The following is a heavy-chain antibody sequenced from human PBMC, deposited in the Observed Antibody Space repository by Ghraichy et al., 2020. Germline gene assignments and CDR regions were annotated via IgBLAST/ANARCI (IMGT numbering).Heavy chain of an antibody. CDR1: GGSISSGNW. V-gene: IGHV4-4*02. J-gene: IGHJ4*02. Sequence: ETLSLTCAVSGGSISSGNWWSWVRQPPGKGLEWIGEIYHSGNTNYNPSLKSRVTISVDKSKNQFSLKLNSVTAADTAVYYCASVDWYGSGSYYKDYWGQGMLVTVSS. D-gene: IGHD3-10*01. CDR2: IYHSGNT. CDR3: ASVDWYGSGSYYKDY.